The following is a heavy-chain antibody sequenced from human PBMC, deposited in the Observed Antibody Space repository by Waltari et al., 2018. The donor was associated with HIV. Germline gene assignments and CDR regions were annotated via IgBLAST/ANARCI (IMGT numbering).Heavy chain of an antibody. CDR1: GYTFTSYD. J-gene: IGHJ5*02. D-gene: IGHD6-13*01. CDR2: MNPNSGNT. CDR3: ARLSQQLVFNWFDP. Sequence: QVQLVQSGAEVKKPGASVKVSCKASGYTFTSYDINWARQATGQGLEWMGWMNPNSGNTGYAQKFQGRVTMTRNTSISTAYMELSSLRSEDTAVYYCARLSQQLVFNWFDPWGQGTLVTVSS. V-gene: IGHV1-8*01.